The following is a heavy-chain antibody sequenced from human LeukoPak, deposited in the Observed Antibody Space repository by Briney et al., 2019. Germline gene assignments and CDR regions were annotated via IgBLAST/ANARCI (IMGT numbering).Heavy chain of an antibody. CDR2: IIPIFGTA. J-gene: IGHJ4*02. Sequence: VKVSCKASGGTFSSYAISWVRQAPGQGLEWMGGIIPIFGTANYAQKLQGRVTMTTDTSTSTAYMELRSLRSDDTAVYYCARVGMGATFHTYDYWGQGTLVTVSS. V-gene: IGHV1-69*13. CDR3: ARVGMGATFHTYDY. D-gene: IGHD1-26*01. CDR1: GGTFSSYA.